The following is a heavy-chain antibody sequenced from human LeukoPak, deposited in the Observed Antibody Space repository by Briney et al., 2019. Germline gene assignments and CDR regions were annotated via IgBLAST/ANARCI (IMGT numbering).Heavy chain of an antibody. Sequence: SETLSLTCTVSGYSISSGYYWGWIRQPPGKGLEWIGSIYHSGSTYYNPSLKSRVTISVDTSKNQFSLKLSSVTAADTAVYYCARLRYYYDSSSGYYFDYWGQGTLVTVSS. V-gene: IGHV4-38-2*02. CDR1: GYSISSGYY. J-gene: IGHJ4*02. D-gene: IGHD3-22*01. CDR2: IYHSGST. CDR3: ARLRYYYDSSSGYYFDY.